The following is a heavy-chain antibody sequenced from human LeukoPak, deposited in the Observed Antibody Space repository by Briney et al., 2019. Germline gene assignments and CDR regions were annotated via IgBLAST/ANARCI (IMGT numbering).Heavy chain of an antibody. J-gene: IGHJ4*02. Sequence: GRSLRLSCAASGFTFSSYAMHWVRQAPGKGLEWVAVIPYDGSNKYYADSVKGRFTISRDNSKNTLYLQMNSLRAEDTTVYYCATVPYWGQGTLVTVSS. CDR2: IPYDGSNK. CDR3: ATVPY. CDR1: GFTFSSYA. V-gene: IGHV3-30-3*01.